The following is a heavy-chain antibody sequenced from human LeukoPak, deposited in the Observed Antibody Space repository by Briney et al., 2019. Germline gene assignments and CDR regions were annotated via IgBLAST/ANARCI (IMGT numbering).Heavy chain of an antibody. J-gene: IGHJ3*02. CDR3: AKSRATRDVDDPFDI. CDR1: GFTFSIYG. V-gene: IGHV3-30*18. Sequence: GGSLRLSCAASGFTFSIYGMHWVRQAPGKGLEWVAVVSYDERHIYYVDSVKGRFTISRDNSRNMVYLQMSSLRPEDTALYHCAKSRATRDVDDPFDIWGQGTLATVSS. D-gene: IGHD5-24*01. CDR2: VSYDERHI.